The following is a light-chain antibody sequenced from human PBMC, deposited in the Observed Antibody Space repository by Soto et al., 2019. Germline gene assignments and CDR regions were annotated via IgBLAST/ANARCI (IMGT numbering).Light chain of an antibody. CDR3: KQYSSSPMYT. Sequence: EIVLTQSPGTLSLSPGERATLSCRASQSVSSSYLAWYQQKPGQAPRLLIYGASARATGIPDRFSGSGSGTDFTLTISRLEPEDCAVFYCKQYSSSPMYTFGQGTKLEIK. J-gene: IGKJ2*01. CDR1: QSVSSSY. CDR2: GAS. V-gene: IGKV3-20*01.